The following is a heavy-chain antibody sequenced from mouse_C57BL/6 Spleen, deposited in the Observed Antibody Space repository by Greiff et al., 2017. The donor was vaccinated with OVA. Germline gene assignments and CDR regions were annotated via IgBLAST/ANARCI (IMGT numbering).Heavy chain of an antibody. CDR3: ARTRTGPYYFDY. V-gene: IGHV1-50*01. CDR2: IDPSDSYT. J-gene: IGHJ2*01. CDR1: GYTFTSYW. Sequence: QVQLQQPGAELVKPGASVKLSCKASGYTFTSYWMQWVKQRPGQGLEWIGEIDPSDSYTNYNQKFKGKATLTVDTSSSTAYMQLSSLTSEDSAVYYCARTRTGPYYFDYWGQGTTLTVSS. D-gene: IGHD4-1*01.